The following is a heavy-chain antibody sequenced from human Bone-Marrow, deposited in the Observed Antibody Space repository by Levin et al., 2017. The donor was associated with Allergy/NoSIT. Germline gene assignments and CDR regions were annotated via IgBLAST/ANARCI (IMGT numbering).Heavy chain of an antibody. V-gene: IGHV4-31*03. Sequence: KPSETLSLTCTVSGYSISSGGPYWSWIRQHPGKGLEWIGIINYSGTTHYNPSLKSRVTISLDTSKSQFSLNLNSVTAADTAVYFCARGYSNGPGHDFWGQGTLVTVSS. CDR3: ARGYSNGPGHDF. D-gene: IGHD5-18*01. CDR2: INYSGTT. CDR1: GYSISSGGPY. J-gene: IGHJ4*02.